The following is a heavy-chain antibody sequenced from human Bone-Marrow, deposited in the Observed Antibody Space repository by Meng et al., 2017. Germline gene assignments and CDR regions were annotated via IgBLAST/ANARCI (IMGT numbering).Heavy chain of an antibody. Sequence: GGGGVQPGRSLRLSCADSGFTFSSYAMHWVRQAPGKGLEWVAVISYDGSNKYYADSVKGRFTISRDNSKNTLYLQMNSLRAEDTAVYYCARVHFDYWGQGTLVTVSS. CDR2: ISYDGSNK. CDR3: ARVHFDY. J-gene: IGHJ4*02. CDR1: GFTFSSYA. V-gene: IGHV3-30*01.